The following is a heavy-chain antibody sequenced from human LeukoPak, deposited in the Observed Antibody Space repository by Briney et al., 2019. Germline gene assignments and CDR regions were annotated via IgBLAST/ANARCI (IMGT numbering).Heavy chain of an antibody. CDR2: INTDESST. Sequence: GGSLRLSCAASGFTFSSYAMSWVRQAPGKGLEWVSRINTDESSTAYADSVKGRFTISRDNAKNTLYLQMNSLRAEDTAVYYCARRHSYASGSSYAMDVWGQGTTVTVSS. D-gene: IGHD3-10*01. V-gene: IGHV3-74*01. CDR1: GFTFSSYA. CDR3: ARRHSYASGSSYAMDV. J-gene: IGHJ6*02.